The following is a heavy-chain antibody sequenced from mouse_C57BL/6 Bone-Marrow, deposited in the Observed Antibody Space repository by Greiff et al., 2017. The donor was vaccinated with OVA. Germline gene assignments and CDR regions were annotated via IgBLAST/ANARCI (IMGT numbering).Heavy chain of an antibody. D-gene: IGHD2-2*01. CDR2: IAPSDSDT. CDR1: GYTFTSYW. Sequence: QVQLQQPGAELVMPGASVKLSCTASGYTFTSYWMHWVKQRPGQGLEWIGEIAPSDSDTNYNPKFKGKSTLTVDTSSSTAYMQLSSLTSEDAAVFYCASGGIYYGYDYAMDYWGQGTSVTVSS. V-gene: IGHV1-69*01. CDR3: ASGGIYYGYDYAMDY. J-gene: IGHJ4*01.